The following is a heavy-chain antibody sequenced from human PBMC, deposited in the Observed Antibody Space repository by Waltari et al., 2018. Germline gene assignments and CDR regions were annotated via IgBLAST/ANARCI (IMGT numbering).Heavy chain of an antibody. J-gene: IGHJ4*02. V-gene: IGHV3-23*04. D-gene: IGHD6-13*01. CDR3: AKGPGVLRAADK. Sequence: EVQLVGSGGGVVQPGGSLRRSCAAFGFTFEDFAMTWVRQAAGKGLEWVSGISGRGDSTYYAESLQGRFTISRDNSKNPLYLQMSRLTADDTAVYYCAKGPGVLRAADKWGQGTLVTVSS. CDR2: ISGRGDST. CDR1: GFTFEDFA.